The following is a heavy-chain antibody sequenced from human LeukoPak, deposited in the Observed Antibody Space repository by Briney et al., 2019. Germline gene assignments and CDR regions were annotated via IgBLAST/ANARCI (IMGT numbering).Heavy chain of an antibody. J-gene: IGHJ4*02. Sequence: SETLSLTCTVSGGSISSYYWSWIRQPPGKGLEWIGYIYYSGSTNYNPSLKSRVTISVDTSKNQSSLKLSSVTTADTAVYYCARGDSLFGEFSSFDYWGQGTLVTVSS. D-gene: IGHD3-10*02. CDR3: ARGDSLFGEFSSFDY. CDR1: GGSISSYY. V-gene: IGHV4-59*01. CDR2: IYYSGST.